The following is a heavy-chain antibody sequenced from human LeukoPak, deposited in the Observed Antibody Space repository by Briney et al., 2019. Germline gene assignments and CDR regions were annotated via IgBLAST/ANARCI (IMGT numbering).Heavy chain of an antibody. CDR1: GGSISSYY. V-gene: IGHV4-59*01. CDR3: ARMGYYGSGSPLGYFDY. CDR2: IYYSGST. D-gene: IGHD3-10*01. J-gene: IGHJ4*02. Sequence: PSETLSLTCTASGGSISSYYWSWIRQPPGKGLEWIGYIYYSGSTNYNPSLKSRVTISVDTSKNQFSLKLSSVTAADTAVYYCARMGYYGSGSPLGYFDYWGQGTLVTVSS.